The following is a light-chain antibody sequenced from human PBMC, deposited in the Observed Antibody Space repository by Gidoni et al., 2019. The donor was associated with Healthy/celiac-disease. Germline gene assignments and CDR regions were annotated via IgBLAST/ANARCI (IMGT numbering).Light chain of an antibody. CDR2: DAS. Sequence: DIQLTQSPSFLSASVGDRVTITCRASQGISSYLAWYQQKPGKAPKLLIYDASTLRSGVPSRFGGSGSGTEFTLTISSLQPEDFATYYCQQLNSYPRTFGKGTKVEIK. V-gene: IGKV1-9*01. J-gene: IGKJ1*01. CDR1: QGISSY. CDR3: QQLNSYPRT.